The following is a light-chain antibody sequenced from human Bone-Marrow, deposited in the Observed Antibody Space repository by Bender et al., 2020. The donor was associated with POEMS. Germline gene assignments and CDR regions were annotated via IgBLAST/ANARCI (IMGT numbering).Light chain of an antibody. CDR3: STWDDRLNAWL. Sequence: QSALTQPASVSGSPGQSITISCTGTSSDIGSYDFVSWFQQHPGKPPKLIIYDVIQRPSGISNRFSASKSGSSASLAISGLQSEDAADYYCSTWDDRLNAWLFGGGTKLTVL. CDR2: DVI. J-gene: IGLJ3*02. V-gene: IGLV2-23*02. CDR1: SSDIGSYDF.